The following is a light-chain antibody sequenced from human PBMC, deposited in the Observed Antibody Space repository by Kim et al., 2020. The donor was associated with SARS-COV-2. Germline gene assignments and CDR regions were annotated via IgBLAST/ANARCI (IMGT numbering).Light chain of an antibody. V-gene: IGLV3-1*01. J-gene: IGLJ2*01. CDR1: KLRYKY. CDR2: QDS. CDR3: QAWDSSTVV. Sequence: SVAPGQTASISCSGDKLRYKYACWYQQKPGQSPVLVIYQDSKRPSGIPVRFSGSNSGNTATLTISGTQAMDEADYYCQAWDSSTVVFGGGTQLTVL.